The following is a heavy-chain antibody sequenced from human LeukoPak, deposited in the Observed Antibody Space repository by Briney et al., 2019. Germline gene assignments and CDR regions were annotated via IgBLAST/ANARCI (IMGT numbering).Heavy chain of an antibody. V-gene: IGHV1-18*01. J-gene: IGHJ4*02. Sequence: GASVKVSCKASGYTFTSYGISWVRQAPGQGLEWMGWISAYNGNTNYAQKLQGRVTMTTDTSTSTAYMELRSLRSDDTAVYYCASLPSIAARPGSDYWGQGTLVTVSS. CDR1: GYTFTSYG. CDR3: ASLPSIAARPGSDY. D-gene: IGHD6-6*01. CDR2: ISAYNGNT.